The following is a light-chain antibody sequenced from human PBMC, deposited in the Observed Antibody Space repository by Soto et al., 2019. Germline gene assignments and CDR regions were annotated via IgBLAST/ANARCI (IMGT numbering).Light chain of an antibody. CDR1: SSDVGLYNY. CDR2: DVS. Sequence: QSALTQPASVSGSPGQSITISCTGTSSDVGLYNYVSWYQHHPGKAPKLMIYDVSDRPSGVSNRFSGSKSGNTASLTISGLQAEDEGDYYCSSYTTSSTFYVFGTGTKLTVL. CDR3: SSYTTSSTFYV. J-gene: IGLJ1*01. V-gene: IGLV2-14*01.